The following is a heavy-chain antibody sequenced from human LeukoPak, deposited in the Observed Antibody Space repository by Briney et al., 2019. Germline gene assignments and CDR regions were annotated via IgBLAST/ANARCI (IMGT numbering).Heavy chain of an antibody. CDR1: GFTVSSNY. CDR3: ARVRGCSSTSCYWWFDP. Sequence: GGSLRLSCAASGFTVSSNYMSWVRQAPGKGLEWVSVIYSGGSTYYADSVKGRFIISRDNSKNTLYLQMNSLRAEDTAVYYCARVRGCSSTSCYWWFDPWGQGTLVTVSS. V-gene: IGHV3-53*01. CDR2: IYSGGST. J-gene: IGHJ5*02. D-gene: IGHD2-2*01.